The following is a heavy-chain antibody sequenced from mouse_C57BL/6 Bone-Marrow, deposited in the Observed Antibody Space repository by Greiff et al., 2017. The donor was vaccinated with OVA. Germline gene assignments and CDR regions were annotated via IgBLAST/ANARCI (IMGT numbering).Heavy chain of an antibody. CDR1: GFTFSDFY. Sequence: EVNVVESGGGLVQSGRSLRLSCATSGFTFSDFYMEWVRQAPGKGLEWIAASRNKANDYTTEYSASVKGRFIVSRDTSQSILYLQMNALRAEDTAIYYCARDSYDSLAMDYWGQGTSVTVSS. D-gene: IGHD2-4*01. CDR2: SRNKANDYTT. J-gene: IGHJ4*01. CDR3: ARDSYDSLAMDY. V-gene: IGHV7-1*01.